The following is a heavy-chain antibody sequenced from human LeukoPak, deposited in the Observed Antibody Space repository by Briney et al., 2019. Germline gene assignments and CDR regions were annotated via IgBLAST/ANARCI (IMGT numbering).Heavy chain of an antibody. CDR3: ARETLDTDLNYFDY. D-gene: IGHD2-2*02. CDR2: IYHSGST. Sequence: SETLSLTCTVSGYSISSGYYWGWIRQPPGKGLEWIGSIYHSGSTYYNPSLKSRVTISVDTSKNQFSLKLSSVTAADTAVYYCARETLDTDLNYFDYWGQGTLVTVSS. CDR1: GYSISSGYY. V-gene: IGHV4-38-2*02. J-gene: IGHJ4*02.